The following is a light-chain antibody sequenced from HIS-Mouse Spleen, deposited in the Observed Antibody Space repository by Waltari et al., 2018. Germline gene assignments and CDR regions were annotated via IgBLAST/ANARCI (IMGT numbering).Light chain of an antibody. CDR2: EGS. J-gene: IGLJ2*01. V-gene: IGLV2-8*01. Sequence: QSALTQPPSASGSPGQSVTISCTGPSSHVGGYNSVSWYQQPPGKAPKLMIYEGSKRPSGVPDRFSGSKSGNTASLTVSGLQAEDEADYYCSSYAGSNIVVFGGGTKLTVL. CDR1: SSHVGGYNS. CDR3: SSYAGSNIVV.